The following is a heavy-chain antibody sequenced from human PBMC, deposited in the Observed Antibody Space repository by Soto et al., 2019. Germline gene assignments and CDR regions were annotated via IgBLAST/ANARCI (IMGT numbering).Heavy chain of an antibody. D-gene: IGHD4-17*01. Sequence: QITLKESGPTLVKPTQTLTLTCTFSGFSLNTGGVGVGWIRQPPGKALEWLALIYWDDDKRYSPSRKNRLTITKGTSNNQVVLEMTDMDPVDTGTYYCVHKDLYSQYDGVFDSWGQGTLVTVSS. CDR3: VHKDLYSQYDGVFDS. CDR1: GFSLNTGGVG. CDR2: IYWDDDK. V-gene: IGHV2-5*02. J-gene: IGHJ4*02.